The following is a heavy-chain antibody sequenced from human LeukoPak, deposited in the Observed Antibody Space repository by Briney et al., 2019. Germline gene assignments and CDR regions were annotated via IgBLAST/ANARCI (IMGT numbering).Heavy chain of an antibody. CDR3: AKDFASSGWYAPFDY. Sequence: GGSLRLSCAASGFTFSSYGMHWVRQAPGKGLEWVAVIWYDGSNKYYADSVKGRFTISRDNSKNTLYLQMNSLRAEDTAVYYCAKDFASSGWYAPFDYWGQGTLVTVSS. CDR1: GFTFSSYG. CDR2: IWYDGSNK. J-gene: IGHJ4*02. D-gene: IGHD6-19*01. V-gene: IGHV3-33*06.